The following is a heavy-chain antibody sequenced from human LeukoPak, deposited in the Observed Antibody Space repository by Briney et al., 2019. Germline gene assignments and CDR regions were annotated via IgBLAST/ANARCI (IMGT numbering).Heavy chain of an antibody. D-gene: IGHD6-19*01. CDR1: GFTFDDYA. CDR3: VKENAQQWLAE. Sequence: GGSLRLSCAASGFTFDDYAMHWVRQAPGKGLEWVSGISWNSVSIGYADSVKGRFTIYRDNGKNSLYLQVNSLRAEDTALYYCVKENAQQWLAEWGQGTLVTVSS. V-gene: IGHV3-9*01. CDR2: ISWNSVSI. J-gene: IGHJ4*02.